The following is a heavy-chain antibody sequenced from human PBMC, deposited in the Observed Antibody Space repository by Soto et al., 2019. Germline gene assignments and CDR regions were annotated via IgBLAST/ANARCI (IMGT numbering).Heavy chain of an antibody. Sequence: ASVKVSCKASGYTFTSYGISWVRQAPGQGLEWMGWINGNNGNTDYAQKLQGRVTMTTDTSTSTAYMELRSLRSDDTAVYYCARVYCSTTSCFRPFDYWGQGTQDTVSS. J-gene: IGHJ4*02. CDR1: GYTFTSYG. V-gene: IGHV1-18*01. CDR2: INGNNGNT. D-gene: IGHD2-2*01. CDR3: ARVYCSTTSCFRPFDY.